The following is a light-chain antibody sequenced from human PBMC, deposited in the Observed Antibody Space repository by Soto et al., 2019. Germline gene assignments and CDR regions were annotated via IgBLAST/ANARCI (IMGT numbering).Light chain of an antibody. J-gene: IGLJ1*01. CDR1: SSDVGSYNL. Sequence: QSVLTQPASVSGSPGQSIAISCTGTSSDVGSYNLVSWYQQHPGKATKLMNYEDTKRPSGVSDRFSGSKSGNTASLTISGLQAEDEADYYCCSYATSSTYVFGTGTKVTVL. CDR2: EDT. CDR3: CSYATSSTYV. V-gene: IGLV2-23*01.